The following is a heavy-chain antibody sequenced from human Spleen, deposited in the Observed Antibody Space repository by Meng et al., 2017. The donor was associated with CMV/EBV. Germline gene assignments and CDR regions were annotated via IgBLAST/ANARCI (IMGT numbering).Heavy chain of an antibody. V-gene: IGHV3-23*01. CDR2: ISGSGDST. CDR1: GCTFSNYA. D-gene: IGHD3-22*01. J-gene: IGHJ4*02. CDR3: AKGQFFYESGGYLILDS. Sequence: GESLTISCAASGCTFSNYAMTWVRQAPGKGLEWVSSISGSGDSTYYADSVKGRLTISRDNSKNTLYLRMDSLRAEDTAVYYCAKGQFFYESGGYLILDSWGQGALVTVSS.